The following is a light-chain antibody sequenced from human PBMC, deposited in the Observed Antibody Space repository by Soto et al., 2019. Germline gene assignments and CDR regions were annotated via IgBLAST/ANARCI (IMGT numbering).Light chain of an antibody. CDR2: AAS. CDR3: LQFDNWPRT. CDR1: QRISSN. J-gene: IGKJ1*01. Sequence: EIVMTQSPATLSVSPGESATLSCRASQRISSNVVWYQQKPGQAPRLLIYAASVRATGVPARFSGSGSGTEFTLTISSLQSEDFGVYYYLQFDNWPRTFGQGTKVEIK. V-gene: IGKV3-15*01.